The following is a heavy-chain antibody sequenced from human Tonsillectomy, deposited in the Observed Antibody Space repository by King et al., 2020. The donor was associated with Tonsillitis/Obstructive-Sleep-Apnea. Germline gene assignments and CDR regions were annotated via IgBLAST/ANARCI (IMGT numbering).Heavy chain of an antibody. Sequence: QLQESGPGLVKPSETLSLTCTVSGDSISSFYWSWIRQPAGKGLEWIGRIYTSRVTNYNPSLRSRVTMSVDTSKNQFSLILNSVTAADTAVYFCARGEGSGWYSDYWGQGALVTVSS. CDR1: GDSISSFY. CDR3: ARGEGSGWYSDY. J-gene: IGHJ4*02. V-gene: IGHV4-4*07. D-gene: IGHD6-19*01. CDR2: IYTSRVT.